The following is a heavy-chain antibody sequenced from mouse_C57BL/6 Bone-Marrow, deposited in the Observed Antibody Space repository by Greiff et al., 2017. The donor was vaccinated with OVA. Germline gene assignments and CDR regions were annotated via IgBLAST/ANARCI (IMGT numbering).Heavy chain of an antibody. Sequence: EAGGGLVQPKGSLKLSCAASGFSFNTYAMNWVRQAPGKGLEWVARIRSKSNNYATYYADSVKDRFTISRDDSESMLYLQMNNLKTEDTAMYYCVRQSGNYAMDYWGQGTSVTVSS. CDR3: VRQSGNYAMDY. CDR1: GFSFNTYA. J-gene: IGHJ4*01. D-gene: IGHD1-3*01. CDR2: IRSKSNNYAT. V-gene: IGHV10-1*01.